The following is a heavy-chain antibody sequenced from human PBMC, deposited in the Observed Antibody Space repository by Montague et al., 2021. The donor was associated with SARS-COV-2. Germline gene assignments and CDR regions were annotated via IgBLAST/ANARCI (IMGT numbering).Heavy chain of an antibody. D-gene: IGHD6-6*01. V-gene: IGHV3-11*06. CDR3: AREGHLATRPGWSNWFDP. CDR1: GFNFSDYY. J-gene: IGHJ5*02. Sequence: CLRLSWPASGFNFSDYYITWVRQAPGKGLEWVAYISSSTTYTNYADSLKGRFTISRDNTKKSVYLQMNRLRAEDTGVYYCAREGHLATRPGWSNWFDPWGQGTLVTVSS. CDR2: ISSSTTYT.